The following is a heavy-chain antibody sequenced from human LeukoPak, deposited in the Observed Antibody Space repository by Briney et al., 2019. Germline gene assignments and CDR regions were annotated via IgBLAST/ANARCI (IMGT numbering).Heavy chain of an antibody. V-gene: IGHV5-51*01. J-gene: IGHJ6*02. CDR3: VRPGGDWSSMDV. D-gene: IGHD1-1*01. Sequence: GESLKISCKGSGYSFVSYWIAWVRQMPGKGLEWMGIIYPRDSENRYSPSFQGQVTISVDKSISTAYLQWNSLKASDSAMYYCVRPGGDWSSMDVWGQGTTVTVSS. CDR1: GYSFVSYW. CDR2: IYPRDSEN.